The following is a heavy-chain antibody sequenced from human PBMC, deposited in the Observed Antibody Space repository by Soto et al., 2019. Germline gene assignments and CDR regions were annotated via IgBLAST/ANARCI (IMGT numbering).Heavy chain of an antibody. CDR2: IYYSGST. CDR3: ARGYCTNGVCPGGAFDI. D-gene: IGHD2-8*01. V-gene: IGHV4-31*03. J-gene: IGHJ3*02. CDR1: GGSISSGGYY. Sequence: QVQLQESGPGLVKPSQTLSLTCTVSGGSISSGGYYWSGIRQHPGKGLKGIGYIYYSGSTYYNPSLKSRVTISVDTSKNQFSLKLSSVTAADTAVYYCARGYCTNGVCPGGAFDIWGQGTMVTVSS.